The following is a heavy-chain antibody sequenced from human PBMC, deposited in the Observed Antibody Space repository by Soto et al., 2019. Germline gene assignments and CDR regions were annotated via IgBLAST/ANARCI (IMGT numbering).Heavy chain of an antibody. Sequence: SETLSLTCAVSGGSISSGGYSWSWIRQPPGKGLEWIGYIYHSGSTYYNPSLKSRVTISVDRSKNQFSLKLSSVTAADTAVYYCDRRWLGENPAGWFDPWGQGTLVTVSS. CDR3: DRRWLGENPAGWFDP. V-gene: IGHV4-30-2*01. D-gene: IGHD3-10*01. CDR1: GGSISSGGYS. CDR2: IYHSGST. J-gene: IGHJ5*02.